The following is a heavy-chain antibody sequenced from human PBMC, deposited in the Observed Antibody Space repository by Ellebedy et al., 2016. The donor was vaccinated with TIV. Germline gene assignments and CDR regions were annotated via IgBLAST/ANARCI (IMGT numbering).Heavy chain of an antibody. CDR3: ARGYGTGRYGMDV. J-gene: IGHJ6*02. D-gene: IGHD3-10*01. Sequence: SETLSLTCTVSGGYISSNFWGWIRQPAGKGLEWIGYLSSNGATIYNPSLKSRVTMSLDTSKNQFSLQLSSVTAADTAVYYCARGYGTGRYGMDVWGQGTTVTVSS. CDR2: LSSNGAT. V-gene: IGHV4-4*07. CDR1: GGYISSNF.